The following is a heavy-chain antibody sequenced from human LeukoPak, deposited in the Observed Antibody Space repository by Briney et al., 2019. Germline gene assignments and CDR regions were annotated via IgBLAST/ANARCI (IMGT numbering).Heavy chain of an antibody. CDR3: ARVVGATDIDY. CDR2: ISGYNGNT. D-gene: IGHD1-26*01. V-gene: IGHV1-18*01. J-gene: IGHJ4*02. Sequence: ASVKVSCKASGYTFTSYGISWVRQAPGQGLEWMGWISGYNGNTNYAQNLQGRVTMTTDTSTSTVYMELRSLRSEDTAVYYCARVVGATDIDYWGQGTLVTVSS. CDR1: GYTFTSYG.